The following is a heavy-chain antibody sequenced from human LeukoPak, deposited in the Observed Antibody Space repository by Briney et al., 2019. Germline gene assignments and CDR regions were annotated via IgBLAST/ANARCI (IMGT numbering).Heavy chain of an antibody. J-gene: IGHJ4*02. Sequence: ASVKVSCKASGYTFTGYYMHWVRQAPGQGLEWMGRINPNSGGTNYAQKFQGRVTMTRDTSISTAYMELSRLRSDDTAVYYCARGLGYCSSTSCYRDYWGQGTLVTVSS. V-gene: IGHV1-2*06. D-gene: IGHD2-2*01. CDR1: GYTFTGYY. CDR3: ARGLGYCSSTSCYRDY. CDR2: INPNSGGT.